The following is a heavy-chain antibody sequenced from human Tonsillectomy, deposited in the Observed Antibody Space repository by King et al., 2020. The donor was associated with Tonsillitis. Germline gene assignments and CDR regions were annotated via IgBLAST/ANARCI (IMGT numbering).Heavy chain of an antibody. CDR1: GFTFDDYA. J-gene: IGHJ6*02. V-gene: IGHV3-9*01. CDR3: AKDKAMIVVEGGMDV. D-gene: IGHD3-22*01. Sequence: QLVQSGGGLVQPGRSLRLSCAASGFTFDDYAMHWVRQAPGKGLEWVSGISWNSGSIGYADSVKGRFTISRDNAKNSLYLQMNSLRAEDTALYYCAKDKAMIVVEGGMDVWGQGTTVTVSS. CDR2: ISWNSGSI.